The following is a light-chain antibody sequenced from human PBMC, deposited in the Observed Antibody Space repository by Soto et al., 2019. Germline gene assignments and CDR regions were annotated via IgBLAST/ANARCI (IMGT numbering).Light chain of an antibody. J-gene: IGLJ1*01. CDR2: GNS. CDR1: SSNIGAHYG. Sequence: QSVLTQPPSVSGAPGQRVTISCTGSSSNIGAHYGVHWYQQLPGTAPKLLIYGNSNRPSGVPDRFSGSKSGTSASLAITGLQAEDEADYYCQSYDTSLSVYVFGTGTKVT. V-gene: IGLV1-40*01. CDR3: QSYDTSLSVYV.